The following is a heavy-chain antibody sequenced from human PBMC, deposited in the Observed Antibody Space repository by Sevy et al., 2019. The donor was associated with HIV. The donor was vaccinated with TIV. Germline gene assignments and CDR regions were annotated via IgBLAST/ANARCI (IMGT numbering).Heavy chain of an antibody. CDR2: ISGSGGST. Sequence: GGSLRLSCAASGFTFSTYGLSWVRQAPGKGLEWVSAISGSGGSTYYADSVKGRFTISRDNSKNTLYLKMNSLRAVDTAVYYCATHRGQWLFTAVFDYWGQGTLVTVSS. D-gene: IGHD6-19*01. V-gene: IGHV3-23*01. J-gene: IGHJ4*02. CDR1: GFTFSTYG. CDR3: ATHRGQWLFTAVFDY.